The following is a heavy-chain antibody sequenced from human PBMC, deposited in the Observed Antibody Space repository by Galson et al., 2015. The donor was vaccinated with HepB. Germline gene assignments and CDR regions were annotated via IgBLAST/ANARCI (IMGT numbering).Heavy chain of an antibody. J-gene: IGHJ1*01. CDR1: GYFFKDYG. V-gene: IGHV1-18*01. D-gene: IGHD6-13*01. Sequence: SVKVSCKASGYFFKDYGINWVRQAPGRGLEWIGWTSPYNGNVNYAQKFQGRVTMTSVTSTSTVFMDLGSLTGDDTAIYYCARDVGIRSWYKIGYLPHWGQGTLVTVSS. CDR3: ARDVGIRSWYKIGYLPH. CDR2: TSPYNGNV.